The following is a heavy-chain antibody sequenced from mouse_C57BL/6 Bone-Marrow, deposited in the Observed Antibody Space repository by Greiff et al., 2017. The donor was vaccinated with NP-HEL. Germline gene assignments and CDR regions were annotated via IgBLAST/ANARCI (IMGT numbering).Heavy chain of an antibody. D-gene: IGHD4-1*01. CDR1: GYAFSSYW. CDR2: IYPGDGDT. Sequence: QVQLQQSGAELVKPGASVKISCKASGYAFSSYWMNWVKQRPGKGLEWIGQIYPGDGDTNYNGKFKGKATLTADKSSSTDYMQLSSLTSEDSAVYFCAREGAGTHFDYWGQGTTLTVSS. V-gene: IGHV1-80*01. J-gene: IGHJ2*01. CDR3: AREGAGTHFDY.